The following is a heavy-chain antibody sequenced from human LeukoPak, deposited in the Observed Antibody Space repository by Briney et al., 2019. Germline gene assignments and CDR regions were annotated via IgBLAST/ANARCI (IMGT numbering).Heavy chain of an antibody. J-gene: IGHJ6*03. Sequence: GRSLRLSCAASGFTLDDYAMHWVRQAPGKGLEWVSGISWNSGSIGYADSVKGRFTISRDNAKNSLYLQMNSLRAEDMALYYCARAARPWYYYYMDVWGKGTTVTVSS. V-gene: IGHV3-9*03. CDR2: ISWNSGSI. CDR3: ARAARPWYYYYMDV. CDR1: GFTLDDYA. D-gene: IGHD6-6*01.